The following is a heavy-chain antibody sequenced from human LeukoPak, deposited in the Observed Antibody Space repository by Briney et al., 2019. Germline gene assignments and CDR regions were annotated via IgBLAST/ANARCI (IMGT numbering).Heavy chain of an antibody. CDR2: IRSKAYGGTT. Sequence: SGGSLRLSCTASGFTFGDYAMSWVRQAPGKGLEWVGFIRSKAYGGTTEYAASVKGRFTISRDDSKSIAYLQMNSLKTEDTAVYYCTRARDIYYDSSGYYRWWGQGTLVTVSS. CDR1: GFTFGDYA. D-gene: IGHD3-22*01. CDR3: TRARDIYYDSSGYYRW. J-gene: IGHJ4*02. V-gene: IGHV3-49*04.